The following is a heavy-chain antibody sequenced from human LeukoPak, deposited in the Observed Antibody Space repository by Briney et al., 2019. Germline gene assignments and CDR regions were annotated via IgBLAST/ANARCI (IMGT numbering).Heavy chain of an antibody. CDR3: ARGRVEMVVPAAALYYYYYYMDV. CDR2: INHSGST. Sequence: PSETLSLTCAVYGGSFSGYYWSWIRQPPGKGLEWIGEINHSGSTNYNPSLKSRVTISVDTSKNQFSLKLSSVTAADTAVYYCARGRVEMVVPAAALYYYYYYMDVWGKGTTVTVSS. D-gene: IGHD2-2*01. V-gene: IGHV4-34*01. J-gene: IGHJ6*03. CDR1: GGSFSGYY.